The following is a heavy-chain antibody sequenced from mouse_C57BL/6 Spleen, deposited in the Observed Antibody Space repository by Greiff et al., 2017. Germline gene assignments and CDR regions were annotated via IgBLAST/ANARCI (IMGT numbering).Heavy chain of an antibody. V-gene: IGHV1-81*01. Sequence: VQPQESGAELARPGASVKLFRKASGHTFTSHGISWVKQRTGQGLEWIGEIYPRSGNTYYNEKFKGKATLTADKSSSTAYMELRSLTSEDSAVYFCAREVDGYYEAYWGQGTLVTVSA. CDR1: GHTFTSHG. CDR2: IYPRSGNT. J-gene: IGHJ3*01. CDR3: AREVDGYYEAY. D-gene: IGHD2-3*01.